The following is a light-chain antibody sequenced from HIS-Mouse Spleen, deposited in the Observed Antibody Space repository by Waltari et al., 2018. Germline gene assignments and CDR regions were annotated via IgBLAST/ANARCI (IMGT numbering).Light chain of an antibody. CDR1: QGISSY. CDR2: AAS. J-gene: IGKJ5*01. CDR3: QQLNSYRT. Sequence: DIQLTQSPSFLSASVGDRVTITCRASQGISSYLAWYQQKPGKAQKLLIYAASTLQSGVPSRFSGSGSGTEFTLTISSLQPEDFATYYCQQLNSYRTFGQGTRLEIK. V-gene: IGKV1-9*01.